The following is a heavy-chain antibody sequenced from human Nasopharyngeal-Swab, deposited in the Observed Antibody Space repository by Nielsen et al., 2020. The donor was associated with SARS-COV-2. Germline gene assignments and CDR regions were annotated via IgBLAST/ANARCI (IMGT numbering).Heavy chain of an antibody. D-gene: IGHD1-14*01. V-gene: IGHV3-23*01. J-gene: IGHJ4*02. Sequence: GESLNISCASSGFSFSSYAMSWVRQAPGKGLEWVSGISGSGGNTFYADSVKGRFTISRDNSKNTLYLQMNSLRAEDTAVYYCAKLYNLATIDYWGQGTLVTVSS. CDR2: ISGSGGNT. CDR1: GFSFSSYA. CDR3: AKLYNLATIDY.